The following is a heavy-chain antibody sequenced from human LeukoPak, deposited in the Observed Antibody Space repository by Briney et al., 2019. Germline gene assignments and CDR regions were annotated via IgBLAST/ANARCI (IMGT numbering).Heavy chain of an antibody. CDR2: IYYSGST. V-gene: IGHV4-59*01. Sequence: SETLSLTCTVSGGSISSYYWSWIRQPPGKGLEWIGYIYYSGSTNYNPSLKSRVTISVGTSKNQFSLKLSSVTAADTAVYYCARDIAAAGRPFDAFDIWGQGTMVTVSS. CDR3: ARDIAAAGRPFDAFDI. CDR1: GGSISSYY. J-gene: IGHJ3*02. D-gene: IGHD6-13*01.